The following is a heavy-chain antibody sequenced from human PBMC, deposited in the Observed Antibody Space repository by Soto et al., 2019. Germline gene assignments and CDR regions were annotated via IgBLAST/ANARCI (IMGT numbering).Heavy chain of an antibody. V-gene: IGHV1-69*01. CDR2: IIHVFGLV. D-gene: IGHD2-15*01. CDR3: AGCRIVVVGSRAYYGMDV. CDR1: GGTPSNSA. J-gene: IGHJ6*04. Sequence: QVHLRLQAGAELKKPGSSVKVSCKASGGTPSNSAISGVRQAPGQGLEWMGGIIHVFGLVKYAQNFQVRVTITADESTNRAYMELSSLRTEDKAVYYCAGCRIVVVGSRAYYGMDVWGERTTVTVSS.